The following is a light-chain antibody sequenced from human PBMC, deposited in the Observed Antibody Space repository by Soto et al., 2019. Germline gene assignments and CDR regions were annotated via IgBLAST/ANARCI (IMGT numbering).Light chain of an antibody. Sequence: DIVMTQSPLSLPVTPGEPASISCRSSQSLLHSNGYNFLNWYLQKPGQSPQLLIYLGSYRASGVPDRFSGSGSGTYFTLKISRVETEDVGVYFCMQSLQTPLTFGQGTRVGIK. V-gene: IGKV2-28*01. CDR2: LGS. CDR3: MQSLQTPLT. J-gene: IGKJ1*01. CDR1: QSLLHSNGYNF.